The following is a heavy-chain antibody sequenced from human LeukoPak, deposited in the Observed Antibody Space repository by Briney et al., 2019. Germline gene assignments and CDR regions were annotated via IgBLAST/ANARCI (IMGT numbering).Heavy chain of an antibody. CDR1: GHTFTSYD. CDR2: INPNSGGT. V-gene: IGHV1-2*02. D-gene: IGHD6-13*01. J-gene: IGHJ4*02. Sequence: ASVKVSCKASGHTFTSYDINWVRQATGQGLEWMGWINPNSGGTNYAQKFQGRVTMTRDTSISTAYMELSRLRSDDTAVYYCAHEPYSSSYWGQGTLVTVSS. CDR3: AHEPYSSSY.